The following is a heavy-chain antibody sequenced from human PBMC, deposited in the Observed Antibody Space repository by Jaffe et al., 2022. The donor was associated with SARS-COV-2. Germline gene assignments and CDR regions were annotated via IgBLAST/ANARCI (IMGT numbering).Heavy chain of an antibody. Sequence: QVQLQESGPGLVKPSQTLSLTCTVSGGSISSGGYYWSWIRQHPGKGLEWIGYIYYSGSTYYNPSLKSRVTISVDTSKNQFSLKLSSVTAADTAVYYCARLYCSGGSCFLFDYWGQGTLVTVSS. CDR1: GGSISSGGYY. D-gene: IGHD2-15*01. J-gene: IGHJ4*02. V-gene: IGHV4-31*03. CDR3: ARLYCSGGSCFLFDY. CDR2: IYYSGST.